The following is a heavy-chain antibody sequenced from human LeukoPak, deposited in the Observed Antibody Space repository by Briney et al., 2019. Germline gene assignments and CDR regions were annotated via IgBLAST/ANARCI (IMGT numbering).Heavy chain of an antibody. CDR3: ARVVYMVTHPRGFDP. CDR1: GGTFSSYA. CDR2: IIPIFGTA. J-gene: IGHJ5*02. D-gene: IGHD2-21*02. V-gene: IGHV1-69*01. Sequence: SVKVSCKASGGTFSSYAISWVRQAPGQGLEWMGGIIPIFGTANYAQKFQGRVTITADGSTSTAYMELSSLRSEDTAVYYCARVVYMVTHPRGFDPWGQGTLVTVSS.